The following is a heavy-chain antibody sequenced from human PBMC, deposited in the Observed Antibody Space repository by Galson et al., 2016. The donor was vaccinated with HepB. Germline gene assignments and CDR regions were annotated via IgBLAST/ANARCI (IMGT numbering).Heavy chain of an antibody. J-gene: IGHJ6*02. CDR2: IYYSGST. CDR1: GGSISGFY. Sequence: SETLSLTCTVSGGSISGFYWSWVRQPPGKGLEWLGYIYYSGSTNYNPSLKSRVTMSVDTSRNQFSLKLSSVTDTDTAVYYCARGPEGYYYFGMDVWGQGTPVTVSS. CDR3: ARGPEGYYYFGMDV. V-gene: IGHV4-59*01.